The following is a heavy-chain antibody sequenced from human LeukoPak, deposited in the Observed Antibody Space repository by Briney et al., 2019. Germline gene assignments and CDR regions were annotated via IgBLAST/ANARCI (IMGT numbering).Heavy chain of an antibody. Sequence: ASVKVSCKSSEYTFTDYYIHWVRQAPGQGLEWMGWIDPHSGGTDYAQKFQGRVTMTRDTSISTAYMELSRLRSDDTAVYYCARLTRLGYGDYVEYFQHWGQGALVTVSS. CDR2: IDPHSGGT. D-gene: IGHD4-17*01. V-gene: IGHV1-2*02. CDR3: ARLTRLGYGDYVEYFQH. J-gene: IGHJ1*01. CDR1: EYTFTDYY.